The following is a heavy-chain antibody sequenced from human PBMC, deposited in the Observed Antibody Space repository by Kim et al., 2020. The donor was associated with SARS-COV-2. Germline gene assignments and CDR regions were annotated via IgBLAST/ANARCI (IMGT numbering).Heavy chain of an antibody. CDR2: ISAYNGNT. Sequence: ASVKVSCKASGYTFTSYGISWVRQAPGQGLEWMGWISAYNGNTNYAQKLQGRVTMTTDTSTSTAYMELRSLRSDDTAVYYCARDYPRLWFGELVDYGMDVWGQGTTVTVSS. J-gene: IGHJ6*02. D-gene: IGHD3-10*01. V-gene: IGHV1-18*01. CDR3: ARDYPRLWFGELVDYGMDV. CDR1: GYTFTSYG.